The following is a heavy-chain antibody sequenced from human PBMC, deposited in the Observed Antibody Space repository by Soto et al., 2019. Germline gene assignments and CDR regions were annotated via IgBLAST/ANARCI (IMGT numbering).Heavy chain of an antibody. V-gene: IGHV4-61*01. Sequence: SETLSLTCTVSGGSVSSGSYYWSWIRQPPGKGLEWIGYIYYSGSTNYNPSLKSRVTISVDTSKNQFSLKLSSVTAADTAVYYGAGIVVVTHSLDYCGQGALVTVSS. J-gene: IGHJ4*02. CDR1: GGSVSSGSYY. CDR3: AGIVVVTHSLDY. CDR2: IYYSGST. D-gene: IGHD3-22*01.